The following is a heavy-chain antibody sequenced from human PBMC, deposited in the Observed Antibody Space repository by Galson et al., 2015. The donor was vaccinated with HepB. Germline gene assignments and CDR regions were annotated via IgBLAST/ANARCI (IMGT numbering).Heavy chain of an antibody. J-gene: IGHJ6*03. V-gene: IGHV1-8*01. CDR2: MNPNSGNT. CDR3: ARGGGVVTIFGVVSYMDV. CDR1: GYTFTSYD. Sequence: SVKVSCKASGYTFTSYDINWVRQATGQGLEWMGWMNPNSGNTGYAQKFQGRVTMTRNTSISTAYMELSSLRSEDTAVYYCARGGGVVTIFGVVSYMDVWGKGTTVTVSS. D-gene: IGHD3-3*01.